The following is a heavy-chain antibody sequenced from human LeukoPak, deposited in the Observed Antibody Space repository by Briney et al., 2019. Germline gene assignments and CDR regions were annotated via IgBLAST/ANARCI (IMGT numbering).Heavy chain of an antibody. D-gene: IGHD4-23*01. CDR2: INHNGNVN. V-gene: IGHV3-7*03. CDR1: GFTFSSYW. Sequence: GGSLRLSCAASGFTFSSYWMNWARQAPGKGLEWVASINHNGNVNYYVDSVKGRFTISRDNAKNSLYLQMSNLRAEDTAVYYCASAVVTPGYWGQGTLVTVSS. CDR3: ASAVVTPGY. J-gene: IGHJ4*02.